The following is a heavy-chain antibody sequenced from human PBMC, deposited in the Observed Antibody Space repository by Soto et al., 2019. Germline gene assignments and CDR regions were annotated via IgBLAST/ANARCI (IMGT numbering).Heavy chain of an antibody. V-gene: IGHV1-69*02. Sequence: QVQLVQSGAEVKKPGSSVKVSCKASGGTFSSYTISWVRQAPGQGLEWMGRIIPILGIANYAQKFQGRVTITADKSTSTAYIELSSLRSEDTAVYYCARGVVVPAANYYYYGMDVWGQGTTVTVSS. CDR3: ARGVVVPAANYYYYGMDV. CDR2: IIPILGIA. J-gene: IGHJ6*02. D-gene: IGHD2-2*01. CDR1: GGTFSSYT.